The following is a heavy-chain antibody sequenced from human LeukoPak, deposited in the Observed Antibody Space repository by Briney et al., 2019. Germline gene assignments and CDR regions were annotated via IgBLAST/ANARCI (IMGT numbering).Heavy chain of an antibody. D-gene: IGHD6-13*01. CDR2: INPNSGDT. Sequence: ASVKVSCKASGYIFTGYYMHWVRQAPGPGLEWMGWINPNSGDTHYAQKFHGRVTMTSDTSITTGYMELTRLTSDDTAVYYCARDPAAAGNYWGQGTLVSVSS. V-gene: IGHV1-2*02. CDR1: GYIFTGYY. CDR3: ARDPAAAGNY. J-gene: IGHJ4*02.